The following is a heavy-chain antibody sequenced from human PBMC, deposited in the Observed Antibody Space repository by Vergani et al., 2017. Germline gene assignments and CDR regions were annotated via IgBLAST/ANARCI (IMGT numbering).Heavy chain of an antibody. Sequence: QVQLVQSGAEVKKPGASVNVSCMASGYTFTSYYIHWVRQAPGKGLEWMGWISAYNGNTNYAQKLQGRVTMTTDTSTSTAYMELRSLRSDDTAVYYCARWGVGAEKGNWFDPWGQGTLVTVSS. CDR3: ARWGVGAEKGNWFDP. V-gene: IGHV1-18*04. J-gene: IGHJ5*02. CDR1: GYTFTSYY. D-gene: IGHD1-26*01. CDR2: ISAYNGNT.